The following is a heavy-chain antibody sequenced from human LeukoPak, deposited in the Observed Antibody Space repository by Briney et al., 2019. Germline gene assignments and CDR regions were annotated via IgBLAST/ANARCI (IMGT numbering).Heavy chain of an antibody. D-gene: IGHD3-16*01. CDR1: GGSISSRPYY. V-gene: IGHV4-39*01. CDR2: ISYSGSI. Sequence: ASETLSLTCTVSGGSISSRPYYWGWVRHPPGKGLEWIGSISYSGSIHYNPSLKSRVTISVDTSKNHFSLRLNSVTAADTAVYYCATLEIGDYYFDYWGQGTLVTVSS. J-gene: IGHJ4*02. CDR3: ATLEIGDYYFDY.